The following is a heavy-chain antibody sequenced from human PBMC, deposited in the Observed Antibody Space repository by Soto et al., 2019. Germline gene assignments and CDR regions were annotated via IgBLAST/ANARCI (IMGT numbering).Heavy chain of an antibody. V-gene: IGHV1-8*01. CDR3: ARGSRPYYYYYYMDV. J-gene: IGHJ6*03. CDR2: MNPNSGNT. CDR1: GYTFTSYD. Sequence: ASVKVSCKASGYTFTSYDINWVRQATGQGLEWMGWMNPNSGNTGYAQKFQGRVTMTRNTSISTAYMELSSLRSEDTAVYYCARGSRPYYYYYYMDVWGKGTTVTVSS.